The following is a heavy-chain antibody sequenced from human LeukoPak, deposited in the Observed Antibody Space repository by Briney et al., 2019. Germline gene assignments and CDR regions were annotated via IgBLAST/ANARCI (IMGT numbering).Heavy chain of an antibody. V-gene: IGHV1-2*02. CDR1: GYSFTDYY. Sequence: ASVTVSCKASGYSFTDYYMHWVRQAPGQGLEWMGWINPNSGGTNYAQKFQGRVTMTRHTSISTAYMELSRLRSDDTAVYYCARFRGVRGVTFDYWGQGTLVTVSS. D-gene: IGHD3-10*01. CDR3: ARFRGVRGVTFDY. J-gene: IGHJ4*02. CDR2: INPNSGGT.